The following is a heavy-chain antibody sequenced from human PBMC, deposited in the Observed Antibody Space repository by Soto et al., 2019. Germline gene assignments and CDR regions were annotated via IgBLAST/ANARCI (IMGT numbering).Heavy chain of an antibody. V-gene: IGHV3-48*02. CDR3: ARDGDRGYDMDV. CDR1: GFTFSTYN. CDR2: ITNTGETI. Sequence: ESGGGLVQPGGSLRLSCAGSGFTFSTYNMDWVRQAPGKGLEWISYITNTGETIYYADSVRGRFTISRDNAKNALFLQMNSLRDEDTAVYYWARDGDRGYDMDVWGQGTTVTVSS. J-gene: IGHJ6*02.